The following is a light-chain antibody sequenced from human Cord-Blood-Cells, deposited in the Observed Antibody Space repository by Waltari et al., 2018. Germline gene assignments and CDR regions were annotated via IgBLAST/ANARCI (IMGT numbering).Light chain of an antibody. J-gene: IGKJ1*01. CDR1: QSVLYSSNNKNY. Sequence: DIVMTQSPDPLAVSLVERASIYCKSSQSVLYSSNNKNYLAWYQQQQAQAPTLLIYWACTRDSGVPDRFSGSGSVTDVTLTISSPQADDVSVYYCEKYYSTPGTFGQGTTVEIK. CDR3: EKYYSTPGT. CDR2: WAC. V-gene: IGKV4-1*01.